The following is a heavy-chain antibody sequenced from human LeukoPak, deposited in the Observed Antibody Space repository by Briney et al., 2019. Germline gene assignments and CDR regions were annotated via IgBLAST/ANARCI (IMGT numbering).Heavy chain of an antibody. CDR2: ISGSGGST. Sequence: GGTLRLSCAASGFTFSSYGMSWVRQAPGKGPEWVSAISGSGGSTYYADSVKGRFTISRDNSKNTLYLQMNSLRAEDTAVYYCAKDRATYYYGSGSYPLWGQGTLVTVSS. D-gene: IGHD3-10*01. V-gene: IGHV3-23*01. CDR1: GFTFSSYG. CDR3: AKDRATYYYGSGSYPL. J-gene: IGHJ4*02.